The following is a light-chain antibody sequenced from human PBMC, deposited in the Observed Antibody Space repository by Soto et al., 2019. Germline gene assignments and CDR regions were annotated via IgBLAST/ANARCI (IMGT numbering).Light chain of an antibody. J-gene: IGLJ1*01. V-gene: IGLV2-14*01. CDR1: SSDVGGYNY. Sequence: QSALTQPASVSGSPGQAITISCTGNSSDVGGYNYVSWYQQHPGKAPKLMIYEVNNRPSGVSNRFSGSKSGSTASLTISVLQAEDEADYYCSSYTSSSTLGVFGTGTKPTVL. CDR2: EVN. CDR3: SSYTSSSTLGV.